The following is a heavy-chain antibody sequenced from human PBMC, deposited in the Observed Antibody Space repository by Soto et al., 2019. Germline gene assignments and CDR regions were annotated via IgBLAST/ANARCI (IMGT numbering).Heavy chain of an antibody. CDR2: INHSGST. D-gene: IGHD6-19*01. Sequence: SEPQCVPCTVEEGNFSDYYCRWIRQPPGKGLEWTGEINHSGSTNYNPSLKSRVTISVDTSKNQFSLKLSSVTAADTAVYYCLRAGDGYRSVWCVFEIWLQGTMVIVTS. J-gene: IGHJ3*02. CDR3: LRAGDGYRSVWCVFEI. V-gene: IGHV4-34*01. CDR1: EGNFSDYY.